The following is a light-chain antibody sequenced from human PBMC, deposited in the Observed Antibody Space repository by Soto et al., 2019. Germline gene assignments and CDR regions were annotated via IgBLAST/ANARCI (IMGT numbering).Light chain of an antibody. CDR3: QQYNNWLYT. V-gene: IGKV3-15*01. J-gene: IGKJ2*01. CDR2: GAS. CDR1: QSVSSN. Sequence: EIVMTQSPATLSVSPGERATLSCRASQSVSSNLAWYQQKPGQAPRLLIYGASTRATGIPARFSGSGSGTEFTLTISSLQSEDFEVYYCQQYNNWLYTFGQGTKLEIK.